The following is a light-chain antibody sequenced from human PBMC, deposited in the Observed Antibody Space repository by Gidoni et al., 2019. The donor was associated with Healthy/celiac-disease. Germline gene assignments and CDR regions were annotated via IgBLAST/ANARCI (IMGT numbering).Light chain of an antibody. CDR3: AAWDDSLNGVV. Sequence: QSVLTQPPSVSEAPRQRVTISCSGSSSNIGNNAVTWYQQLPGKAPKLLIYYDDLLPSGVSDRFSGSKSGTSASLAISGLQSEDEADYYCAAWDDSLNGVVFGGGTKLXVX. J-gene: IGLJ2*01. CDR1: SSNIGNNA. V-gene: IGLV1-36*01. CDR2: YDD.